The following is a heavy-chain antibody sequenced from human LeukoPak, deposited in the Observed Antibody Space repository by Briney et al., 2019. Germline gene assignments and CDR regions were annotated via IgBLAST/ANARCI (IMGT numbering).Heavy chain of an antibody. V-gene: IGHV3-30*02. CDR2: IRYDGSNK. CDR3: AKDLGVVITLPGY. J-gene: IGHJ4*02. D-gene: IGHD3-3*01. Sequence: GGSLRLSCAASGFTFSSYGMHWVRQAPGKWLEWVAFIRYDGSNKYYADSVKGRFTISRDNSKNTLYLQMNSLRAEDTAVYYCAKDLGVVITLPGYWGQGTLVTVSS. CDR1: GFTFSSYG.